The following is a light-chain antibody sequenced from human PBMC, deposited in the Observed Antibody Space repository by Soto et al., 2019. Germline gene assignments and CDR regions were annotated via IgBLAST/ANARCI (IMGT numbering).Light chain of an antibody. Sequence: DIQMTQSPSALSASVGDTFTITFRASQNIAASLAWYQHKPGEAPKLLIYDVSSLETGVPSRFSGSGSGTEFSLTIRGLQPDDFATYYCQQYDYSRTFGRGTKVDI. V-gene: IGKV1-5*01. CDR2: DVS. J-gene: IGKJ4*01. CDR3: QQYDYSRT. CDR1: QNIAAS.